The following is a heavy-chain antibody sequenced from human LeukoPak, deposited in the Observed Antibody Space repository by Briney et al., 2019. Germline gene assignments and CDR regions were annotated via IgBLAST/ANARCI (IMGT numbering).Heavy chain of an antibody. Sequence: PSETLSLTCTVSGGSISSYYWRWIRQPPGKGLEWIGYIYYSGSTNYNPSRKSRVPISVDTSKNQFSLKLSSVTAADTAVYYCARDGGSYFNYYGMDVWGQGTTVTVSS. CDR1: GGSISSYY. J-gene: IGHJ6*02. V-gene: IGHV4-59*12. D-gene: IGHD1-26*01. CDR3: ARDGGSYFNYYGMDV. CDR2: IYYSGST.